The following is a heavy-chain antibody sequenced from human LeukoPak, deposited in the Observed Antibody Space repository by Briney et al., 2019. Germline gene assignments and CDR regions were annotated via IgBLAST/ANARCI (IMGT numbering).Heavy chain of an antibody. V-gene: IGHV1-69*05. J-gene: IGHJ3*02. Sequence: SVKVSCKASGGTFSSYAISWVRQAPGQGLEWMGGIIPIFGTANYAQKFQGRVTITTDESTSTAYMELSSLRSEDTAVYYCARETRYCSSTSCSPTGAFDIWGQGTMVTVSS. CDR1: GGTFSSYA. CDR3: ARETRYCSSTSCSPTGAFDI. CDR2: IIPIFGTA. D-gene: IGHD2-2*01.